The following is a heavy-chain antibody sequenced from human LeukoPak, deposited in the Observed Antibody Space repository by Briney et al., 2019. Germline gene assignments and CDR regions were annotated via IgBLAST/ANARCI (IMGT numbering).Heavy chain of an antibody. Sequence: HTGGSLRLSCAASGFILSNHWMTWVRQAPGKGPEWVANTNKDGSEKYYVDSVKGRFTISGDTAKNSLYLQMNNLRAEDTALYYCARNNDMDVWGQGTTVIVSS. CDR1: GFILSNHW. D-gene: IGHD1/OR15-1a*01. V-gene: IGHV3-7*03. CDR3: ARNNDMDV. CDR2: TNKDGSEK. J-gene: IGHJ6*02.